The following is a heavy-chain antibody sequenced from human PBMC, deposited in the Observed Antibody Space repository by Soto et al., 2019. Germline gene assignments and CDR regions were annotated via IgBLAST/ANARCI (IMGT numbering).Heavy chain of an antibody. CDR3: ARDPGGHYCTSTSCLYFFDH. CDR2: ISDSGST. D-gene: IGHD2-2*01. CDR1: GFTFSNHA. J-gene: IGHJ4*02. Sequence: EVQLLESGGALVQPGGSLRLSCAASGFTFSNHAMNWVRQAPGKGLEWVSTISDSGSTYYADSVKGRFTISRDNSKNTLYLQMNSLGAEHTAVYYCARDPGGHYCTSTSCLYFFDHWGQGTLVIVSS. V-gene: IGHV3-23*01.